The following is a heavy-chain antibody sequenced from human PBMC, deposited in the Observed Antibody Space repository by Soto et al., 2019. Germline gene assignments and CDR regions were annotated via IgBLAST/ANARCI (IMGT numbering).Heavy chain of an antibody. CDR1: GFTFSSYS. V-gene: IGHV3-21*01. D-gene: IGHD7-27*01. CDR3: ARDKGTGEYYFDY. Sequence: EVQLVESGGGLVKPGGSLRLSCAASGFTFSSYSMNWVRQAPGKGLEWVSSISSSSSYIYYADSVKGRFTTSRDNAKNSLYLQMNSLRAEDTAVYYCARDKGTGEYYFDYWGQGTLVTVSS. J-gene: IGHJ4*02. CDR2: ISSSSSYI.